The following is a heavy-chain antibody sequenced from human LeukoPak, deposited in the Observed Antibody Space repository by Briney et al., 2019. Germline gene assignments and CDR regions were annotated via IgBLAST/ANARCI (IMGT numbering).Heavy chain of an antibody. D-gene: IGHD3-10*01. CDR3: ARLEYMVRGVIY. CDR2: IYYSSST. V-gene: IGHV4-39*01. CDR1: GGSISSSSYY. Sequence: PSETLSLTCTVSGGSISSSSYYWGWIRQPPGKGLEWIGSIYYSSSTYYNPPLKSRVTISVDTSKNQFSLKLSSVTAADTAVYYCARLEYMVRGVIYWGQGTLVTVSS. J-gene: IGHJ4*02.